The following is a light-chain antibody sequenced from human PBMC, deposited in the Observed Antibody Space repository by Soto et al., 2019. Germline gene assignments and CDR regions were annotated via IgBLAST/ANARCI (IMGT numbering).Light chain of an antibody. V-gene: IGKV1-33*01. CDR1: QDIRNY. Sequence: DVQMTQSPSSLSASIGDRVTITCQASQDIRNYLNWYQQKPGKAPDLLIHDASNLETGVPSRFSGSVSGTVFTFTISSLQPEDIATYYCQQYDKLVTFGQGTKV. CDR3: QQYDKLVT. J-gene: IGKJ1*01. CDR2: DAS.